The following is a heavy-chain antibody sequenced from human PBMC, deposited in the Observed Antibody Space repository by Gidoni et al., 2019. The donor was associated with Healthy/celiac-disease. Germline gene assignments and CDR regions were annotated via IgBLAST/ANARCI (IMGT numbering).Heavy chain of an antibody. Sequence: QVQLQESGPGLVKPSGTLSLTCAVSGGSISSSNWWSWVRQPPGKGLEWIGEIYHSGSTNYNPSLKSRVTISVDKSKNQFSLKLSSVTAADTAVYYCARAHNWNSSTPLYYFDYWGQGTLVTVSS. CDR1: GGSISSSNW. J-gene: IGHJ4*02. V-gene: IGHV4-4*02. D-gene: IGHD1-7*01. CDR2: IYHSGST. CDR3: ARAHNWNSSTPLYYFDY.